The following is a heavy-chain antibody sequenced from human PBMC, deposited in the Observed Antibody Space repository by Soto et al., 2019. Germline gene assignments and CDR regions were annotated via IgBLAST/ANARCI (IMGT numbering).Heavy chain of an antibody. CDR1: GGSISSSDYY. CDR2: ISFGVTT. CDR3: ATSSVSRLLNHWYFDL. Sequence: LSLTCSVSGGSISSSDYYWGWVRQPPGKGLEWIGSISFGVTTYYSPSLRSRLTISIDTSNNQFSLKLSSVTAADTAVYYCATSSVSRLLNHWYFDLWGRGTLVTVSS. V-gene: IGHV4-39*01. J-gene: IGHJ2*01.